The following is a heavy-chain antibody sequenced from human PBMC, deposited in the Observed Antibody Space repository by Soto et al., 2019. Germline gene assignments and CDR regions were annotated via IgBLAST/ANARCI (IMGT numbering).Heavy chain of an antibody. V-gene: IGHV4-39*01. CDR3: ARMGYCISTSCYEGYYYYGMDV. J-gene: IGHJ6*02. Sequence: SETLSLTCTVSGGSISSGSFHWGWSRQPPGKGLEWIGSIYYSGSTYYKPSLKSRVTISVDTSMNQFSLKLSSVTAADTAVYYCARMGYCISTSCYEGYYYYGMDVWGQGTTVTVSS. D-gene: IGHD2-2*01. CDR1: GGSISSGSFH. CDR2: IYYSGST.